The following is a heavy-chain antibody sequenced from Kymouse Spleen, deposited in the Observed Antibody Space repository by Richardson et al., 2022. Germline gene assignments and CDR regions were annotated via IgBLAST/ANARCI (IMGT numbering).Heavy chain of an antibody. CDR2: IGTAGDT. CDR3: ARGNYYGSGSYPSYYYYGMDV. Sequence: EVQLVESGGGLVQPGGSLRLSCAASGFTFSSYDMHWVRQATGKGLEWVSAIGTAGDTYYPGSVKGRFTISRENAKNSLYLQMNSLRAGDTAVYYCARGNYYGSGSYPSYYYYGMDVWGQGTTVTVSS. CDR1: GFTFSSYD. V-gene: IGHV3-13*01. D-gene: IGHD3-10*01. J-gene: IGHJ6*02.